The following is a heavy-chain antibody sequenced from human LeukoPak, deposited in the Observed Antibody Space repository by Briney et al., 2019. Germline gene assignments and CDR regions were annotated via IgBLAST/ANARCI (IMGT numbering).Heavy chain of an antibody. Sequence: GGSLRLSCAASGFTFSNYAMSWVRQAPGKGLEWVSVISGSGGSTSYADSVKGRFTISRDNSRNTLYLQMNSLRAEDTAVYYCAKGLGKVLFYYYGMDVWGQGTTVTVSS. CDR2: ISGSGGST. V-gene: IGHV3-23*01. J-gene: IGHJ6*02. CDR3: AKGLGKVLFYYYGMDV. D-gene: IGHD7-27*01. CDR1: GFTFSNYA.